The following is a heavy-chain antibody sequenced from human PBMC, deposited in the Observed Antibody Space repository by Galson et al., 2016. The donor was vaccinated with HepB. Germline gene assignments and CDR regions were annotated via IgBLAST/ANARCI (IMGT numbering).Heavy chain of an antibody. CDR2: IHHEGGI. J-gene: IGHJ5*02. CDR1: GDSISSTSW. V-gene: IGHV4-4*02. D-gene: IGHD4-11*01. Sequence: SETLSLTCGVSGDSISSTSWWSWVRQTPGKGLEWIGEIHHEGGINYNPSLRSRVTISLDTFKSQFSLNLNSLTAADTAVYYCARGGDYSWHSWGQGTLVTVSS. CDR3: ARGGDYSWHS.